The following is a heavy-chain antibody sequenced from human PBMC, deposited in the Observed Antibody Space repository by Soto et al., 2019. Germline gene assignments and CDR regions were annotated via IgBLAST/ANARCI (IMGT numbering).Heavy chain of an antibody. J-gene: IGHJ4*02. CDR2: IDPSDSYT. CDR3: ATPSGYSNLLYRLAEY. V-gene: IGHV5-10-1*01. Sequence: GESLKISCKGSGYSFSNYWISWVRQMPGKSLEWMGRIDPSDSYTNYSPSFRGHVTMSADKSLSTAYLQWRSLEASDTAIYYCATPSGYSNLLYRLAEYWGQGTQVTVSS. D-gene: IGHD3-3*01. CDR1: GYSFSNYW.